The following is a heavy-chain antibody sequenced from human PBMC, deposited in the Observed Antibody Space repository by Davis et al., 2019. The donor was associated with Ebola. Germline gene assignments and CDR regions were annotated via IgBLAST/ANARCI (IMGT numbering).Heavy chain of an antibody. J-gene: IGHJ4*02. D-gene: IGHD6-13*01. CDR3: ARDFGLAAAGTAFDY. CDR2: ISSDSDYI. V-gene: IGHV3-21*01. CDR1: GFTFSTYS. Sequence: GESLKISCAASGFTFSTYSMSWVRQAPGKGLEWVSSISSDSDYIYYADSAKGRFTISRDNSKNTLYLQMNSLRAEDTAVYYCARDFGLAAAGTAFDYWGQGTLVTVSS.